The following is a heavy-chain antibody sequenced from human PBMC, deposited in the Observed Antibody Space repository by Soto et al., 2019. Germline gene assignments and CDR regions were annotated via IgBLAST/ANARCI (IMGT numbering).Heavy chain of an antibody. V-gene: IGHV1-69*01. D-gene: IGHD3-10*01. CDR2: IIPIFGTA. Sequence: QVQLVQSGAEVKKPGSSVKVSCKASGGTFSSYAISWVRQAPRQGLEWMGGIIPIFGTANYAQKFQGRVTITAYESTSTAYMELSSLRSEDTAVYYCASHYYGSGSYYNFYIHWGQGTLVTVSS. CDR1: GGTFSSYA. J-gene: IGHJ4*02. CDR3: ASHYYGSGSYYNFYIH.